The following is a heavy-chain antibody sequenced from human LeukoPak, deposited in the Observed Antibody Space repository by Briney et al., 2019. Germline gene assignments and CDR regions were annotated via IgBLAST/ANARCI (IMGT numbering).Heavy chain of an antibody. D-gene: IGHD6-19*01. Sequence: ASVKVSCKASGYTFTGYYMHWVRQAPGQGLEWMGIINPSGGSTSYAQKFQGRVTMTRDMSTSTVYMELSSLRSEDTAVYYCARGPQPGIAVAGMSYRGQGTLVTVSS. V-gene: IGHV1-46*01. CDR2: INPSGGST. J-gene: IGHJ4*02. CDR3: ARGPQPGIAVAGMSY. CDR1: GYTFTGYY.